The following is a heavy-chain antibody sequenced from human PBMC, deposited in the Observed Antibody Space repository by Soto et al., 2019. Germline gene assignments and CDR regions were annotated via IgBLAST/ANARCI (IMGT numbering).Heavy chain of an antibody. D-gene: IGHD2-2*01. CDR1: GFSFDDYA. J-gene: IGHJ4*02. V-gene: IGHV3-9*01. Sequence: EVQVVEWGGGLEQPGRSLRLSCAASGFSFDDYAMHWVRQAPGKGLEWVSCISWNSGNIVYSDSVKGRFTISRDNAKNSLSLQMNRLRAEDTALYYCTKGSSTSCFSPLDHWGQGTLVTVSS. CDR2: ISWNSGNI. CDR3: TKGSSTSCFSPLDH.